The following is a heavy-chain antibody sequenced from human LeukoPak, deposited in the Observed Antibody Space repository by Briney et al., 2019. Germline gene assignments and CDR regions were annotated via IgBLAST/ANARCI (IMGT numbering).Heavy chain of an antibody. CDR2: IIPIFGTA. J-gene: IGHJ4*02. CDR3: ASSAGIVVVPSDFDY. Sequence: SVKVSCKASGGTFSSYAISWVRQAPGQGLECMGGIIPIFGTANYAQKFQGRVTITADESTSTAYMELSSLRSEDTAVYYCASSAGIVVVPSDFDYWGQGTLVTVSS. D-gene: IGHD2-21*01. CDR1: GGTFSSYA. V-gene: IGHV1-69*13.